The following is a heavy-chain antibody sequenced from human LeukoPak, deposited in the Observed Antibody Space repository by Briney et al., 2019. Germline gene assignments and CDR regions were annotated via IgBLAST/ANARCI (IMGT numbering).Heavy chain of an antibody. CDR1: GFTFSSYA. CDR3: AKDLSQMATII. CDR2: ISGSSGST. V-gene: IGHV3-23*01. J-gene: IGHJ4*02. Sequence: GGSLRLSCAASGFTFSSYAMSWVRQAPGEGLEWVSAISGSSGSTYYADSVKGRFTISRDNSKNTLYLQMNSLRAEDTAVYYCAKDLSQMATIIGGQGTLVTVSS. D-gene: IGHD5-24*01.